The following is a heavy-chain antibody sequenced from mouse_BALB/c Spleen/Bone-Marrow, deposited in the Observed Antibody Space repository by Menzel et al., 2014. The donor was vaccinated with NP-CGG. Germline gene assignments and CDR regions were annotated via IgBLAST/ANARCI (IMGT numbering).Heavy chain of an antibody. CDR1: GFNIKDTY. V-gene: IGHV14-3*02. CDR3: ARYDYGVYFDY. Sequence: EVKLVESGAELVKPGASVKLSCTASGFNIKDTYMHWVKQRPEQGLEWIGRIDPANGNTKYDPKFQGKATITADTSSNTAYLQLSSLTSEDTAVYYCARYDYGVYFDYWGKGTTLTVSS. D-gene: IGHD2-4*01. J-gene: IGHJ2*01. CDR2: IDPANGNT.